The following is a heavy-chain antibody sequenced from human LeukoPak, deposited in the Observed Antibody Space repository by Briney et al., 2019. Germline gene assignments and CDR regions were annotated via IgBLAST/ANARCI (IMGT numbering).Heavy chain of an antibody. CDR1: GYTFISYY. CDR3: ARGLPPRRNYDSRGYYSYYFDY. Sequence: ASVKVSCKASGYTFISYYMHWVRQAPGQGLEWMGIINPSGDTTTYAQKFQGRVTLTTDTSTSTAYMELRSLRSDDTAVYYCARGLPPRRNYDSRGYYSYYFDYWGQGTLVTVSS. V-gene: IGHV1-46*01. CDR2: INPSGDTT. J-gene: IGHJ4*02. D-gene: IGHD3-22*01.